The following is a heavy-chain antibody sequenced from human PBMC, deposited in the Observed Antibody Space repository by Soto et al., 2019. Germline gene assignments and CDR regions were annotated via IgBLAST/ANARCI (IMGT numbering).Heavy chain of an antibody. D-gene: IGHD2-21*01. CDR1: GGSISSYY. J-gene: IGHJ3*01. Sequence: SETLSLTCTVSGGSISSYYWSWIRQPPGKGLEWIGTISYTGTADYNPSLKSRVAISIGTSENQFSLNLGSVTAADTAVYYCARLAYNPIGVNVYGDDAFDLWGQGTMVTVSS. CDR3: ARLAYNPIGVNVYGDDAFDL. V-gene: IGHV4-59*08. CDR2: ISYTGTA.